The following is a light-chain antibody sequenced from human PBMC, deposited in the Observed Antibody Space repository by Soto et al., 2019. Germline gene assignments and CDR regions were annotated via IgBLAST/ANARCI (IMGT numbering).Light chain of an antibody. CDR3: QSYDSSLSGHYV. CDR1: SSNIGAGYD. V-gene: IGLV1-40*01. Sequence: QSVLTQSPSVSGAPGQRVTISCTGSSSNIGAGYDVHWYQQLPGKAPKLLIYSNINRPSGVPDRFSGSRSGTSASLAITGLQAEDEADYYCQSYDSSLSGHYVFGTGTKVTLL. J-gene: IGLJ1*01. CDR2: SNI.